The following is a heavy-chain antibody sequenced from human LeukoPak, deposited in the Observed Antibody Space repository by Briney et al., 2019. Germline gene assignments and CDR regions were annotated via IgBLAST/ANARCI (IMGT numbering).Heavy chain of an antibody. CDR1: GGSINTYY. D-gene: IGHD6-13*01. CDR3: ARERRAPAAANWFDP. CDR2: IHYSGTT. Sequence: SETLSLTCTVSGGSINTYYWSWIRQPPGKGLEWIGYIHYSGTTNYNPSLKSRVTISVDTSKNQSSLKLSSVTAADTAVYYCARERRAPAAANWFDPWGQGTLVTVSS. J-gene: IGHJ5*02. V-gene: IGHV4-59*12.